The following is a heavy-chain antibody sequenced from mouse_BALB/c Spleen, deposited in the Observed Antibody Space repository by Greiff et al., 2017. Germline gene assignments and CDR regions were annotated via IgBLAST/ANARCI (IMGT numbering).Heavy chain of an antibody. CDR2: INPSTGYT. D-gene: IGHD1-1*01. V-gene: IGHV1-7*01. CDR1: GYTFNSYW. CDR3: ARDYGSSYRFAY. Sequence: QVQLQQSGAELAKPGASVKMSCKASGYTFNSYWMHWVKQRPGQGLEWIGYINPSTGYTEYNQKFKDKATLTADKSSSTAYMQLSSLTSEDSAVYYCARDYGSSYRFAYWGQGTLVTVSA. J-gene: IGHJ3*01.